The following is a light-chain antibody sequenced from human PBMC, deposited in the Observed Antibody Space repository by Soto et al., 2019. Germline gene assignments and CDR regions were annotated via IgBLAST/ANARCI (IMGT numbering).Light chain of an antibody. J-gene: IGKJ1*01. CDR2: GAS. Sequence: EIVLTQSPGTLSLSPGERATLSCRASQSVSSSYLAWYQQTPGQAPRLLIYGASSRATGIPDRFSGSGSGTDLTLTISRLEAEDFAVYYCHQYGSSAWTFGQGTKVEIK. CDR3: HQYGSSAWT. CDR1: QSVSSSY. V-gene: IGKV3-20*01.